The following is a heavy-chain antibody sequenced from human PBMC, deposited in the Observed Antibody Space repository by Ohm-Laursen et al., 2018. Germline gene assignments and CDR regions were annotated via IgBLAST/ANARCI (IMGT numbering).Heavy chain of an antibody. CDR2: IHPNSGGT. D-gene: IGHD3-3*01. V-gene: IGHV1-2*02. CDR3: ARDFEWATDV. CDR1: GYIFIGYY. Sequence: ASVKVSCKASGYIFIGYYIHWVRQAPGQGLEWMGWIHPNSGGTNYEQKFQGRVTMTRDTSISTAYMELSRLRPDDTAVYYCARDFEWATDVWGQGTLVTVSS. J-gene: IGHJ6*02.